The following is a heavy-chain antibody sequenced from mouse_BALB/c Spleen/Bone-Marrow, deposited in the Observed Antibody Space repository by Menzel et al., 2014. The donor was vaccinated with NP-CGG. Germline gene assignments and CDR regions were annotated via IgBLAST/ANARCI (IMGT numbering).Heavy chain of an antibody. V-gene: IGHV1-7*01. J-gene: IGHJ4*01. CDR1: GYTFTSYW. CDR3: ARQITTVDYAMDY. D-gene: IGHD1-1*01. Sequence: QVQLQQSGAELAKPGASVKMSCKASGYTFTSYWMHWVKQRPGQGLEWIGYINPSTGYTEYNQKFKDEATLTADKSSSTAYMQLSSLTSEDSAVYYCARQITTVDYAMDYWSQGTSVTVSS. CDR2: INPSTGYT.